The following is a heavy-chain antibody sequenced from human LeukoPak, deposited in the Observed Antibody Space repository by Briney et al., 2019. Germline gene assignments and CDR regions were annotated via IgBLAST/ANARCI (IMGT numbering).Heavy chain of an antibody. CDR1: GFTFSSYW. Sequence: PGGSLRLSCAASGFTFSSYWMSWVRQAPGKGLEWVSSVSVSGGSTYYADSVKGRFTISRDNSKNTLYLQMNSLRAEDTAVYYCAKDLVVRGVMGYYFDYWGQGTLVTVSS. CDR2: VSVSGGST. CDR3: AKDLVVRGVMGYYFDY. V-gene: IGHV3-23*01. J-gene: IGHJ4*02. D-gene: IGHD3-10*01.